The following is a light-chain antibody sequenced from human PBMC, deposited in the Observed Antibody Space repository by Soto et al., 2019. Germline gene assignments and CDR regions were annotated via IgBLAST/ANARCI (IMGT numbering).Light chain of an antibody. V-gene: IGKV3-15*01. J-gene: IGKJ4*01. Sequence: EIVMTQSPATLSVSPGESATLSCRASQSVSSNLAWYQQKPGQTPRLLIYDASSRATGIPARFSGSGSGTDFTLTISSLQSEDFAVYYSQQYNNWPLTFGGGTNVEIK. CDR2: DAS. CDR3: QQYNNWPLT. CDR1: QSVSSN.